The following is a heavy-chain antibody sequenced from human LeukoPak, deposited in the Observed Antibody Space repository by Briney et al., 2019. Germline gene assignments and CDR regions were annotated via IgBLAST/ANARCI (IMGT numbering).Heavy chain of an antibody. Sequence: ASVKVSCKASGGTFSSYAISWVRQAPGQGLEWMGGIIPIFGTANYAQKFQGRVTITADESTSTAYMGLSRLRSEDTAVYYCARGPYRELTAIRQFDYWGQGTLVTVSS. CDR1: GGTFSSYA. J-gene: IGHJ4*02. V-gene: IGHV1-69*01. CDR2: IIPIFGTA. CDR3: ARGPYRELTAIRQFDY. D-gene: IGHD2-21*02.